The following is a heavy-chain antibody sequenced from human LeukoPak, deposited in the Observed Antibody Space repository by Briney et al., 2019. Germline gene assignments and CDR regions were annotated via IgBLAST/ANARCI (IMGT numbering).Heavy chain of an antibody. Sequence: GGSLRLSCAASGFTFSSYSMNWVRQAPGKGLEWVSSISSSSSYIYYADSVKGRFTISRDNAKNSLYLQMNSLRAEDTAVYYCARVNQQLVLFGAFDIWGQGTMVTVSS. CDR1: GFTFSSYS. CDR2: ISSSSSYI. J-gene: IGHJ3*02. V-gene: IGHV3-21*01. CDR3: ARVNQQLVLFGAFDI. D-gene: IGHD6-13*01.